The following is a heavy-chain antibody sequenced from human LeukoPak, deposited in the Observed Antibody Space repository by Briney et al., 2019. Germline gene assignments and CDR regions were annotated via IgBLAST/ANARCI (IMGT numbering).Heavy chain of an antibody. D-gene: IGHD6-19*01. Sequence: SETLSLTCTVSRGSISSSRYFWGWIRQPPGKGLEWIGSIYYSGSTYYSPSLKSRVTISVDRSKNQFSLKLSSVTAADTAVYYCARGVGIAVHFDYWGQGTLVTVSS. CDR3: ARGVGIAVHFDY. CDR1: RGSISSSRYF. CDR2: IYYSGST. J-gene: IGHJ4*02. V-gene: IGHV4-39*07.